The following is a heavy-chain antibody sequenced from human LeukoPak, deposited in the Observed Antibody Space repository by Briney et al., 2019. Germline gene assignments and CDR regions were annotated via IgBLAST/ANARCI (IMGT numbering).Heavy chain of an antibody. CDR2: ISGSGGST. J-gene: IGHJ4*02. V-gene: IGHV3-23*01. Sequence: GGSLRLSCAASGFTFSSYAMSWVRQAPGKGLEWVSAISGSGGSTYYADSVKGRFTISRDNAKNSLYLQMNSLRAEDTAVYYCARVTPDYFDYWGQGTLVTVSS. CDR1: GFTFSSYA. CDR3: ARVTPDYFDY.